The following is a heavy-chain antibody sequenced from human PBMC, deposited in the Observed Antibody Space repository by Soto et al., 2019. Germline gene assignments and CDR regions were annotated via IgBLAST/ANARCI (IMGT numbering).Heavy chain of an antibody. D-gene: IGHD3-10*01. J-gene: IGHJ4*02. CDR3: ARAATGSYHSAY. CDR1: GYAFTSYG. CDR2: IAPHSGRT. Sequence: QVQLVQSGPEVKKPGASVRVSCMTSGYAFTSYGVNWVRQVPGQGLEWMGWIAPHSGRTTYLPKFQGRVTITADPSTNTAYMALTSPSSDDTGIYFCARAATGSYHSAYWGQGTVVTVSA. V-gene: IGHV1-18*04.